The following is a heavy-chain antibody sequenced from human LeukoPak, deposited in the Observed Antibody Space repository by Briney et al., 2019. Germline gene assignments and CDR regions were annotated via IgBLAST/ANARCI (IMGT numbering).Heavy chain of an antibody. D-gene: IGHD1-26*01. CDR1: GFTFSSYA. J-gene: IGHJ3*02. Sequence: GGSLRLSCAASGFTFSSYAMHWVRQAPGKGLEWVAVISYDGSNKYYADSVEGRFTISRDNSKNTLYLQMNSLRAEDTAVYYCAREKSSKGSYPTRAAFDIWGQGTMVTVSS. CDR3: AREKSSKGSYPTRAAFDI. CDR2: ISYDGSNK. V-gene: IGHV3-30-3*01.